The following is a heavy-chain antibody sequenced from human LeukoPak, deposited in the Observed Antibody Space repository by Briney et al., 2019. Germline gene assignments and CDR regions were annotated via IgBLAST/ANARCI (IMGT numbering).Heavy chain of an antibody. CDR1: GGSISSYY. Sequence: SETLSLTCTVSGGSISSYYWSWIRQPPGKGLEWIGYIYYSGSTNYNPSLKSRVTISVDTSKNQFSLKQSSVTAADTAVYYCASRAWNYFWFDPWGQGTLVTVSS. V-gene: IGHV4-59*08. CDR2: IYYSGST. J-gene: IGHJ5*02. D-gene: IGHD1-7*01. CDR3: ASRAWNYFWFDP.